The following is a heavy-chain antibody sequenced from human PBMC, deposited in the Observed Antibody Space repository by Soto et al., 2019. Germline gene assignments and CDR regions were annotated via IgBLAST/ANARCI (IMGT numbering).Heavy chain of an antibody. CDR2: ISSTTNYI. V-gene: IGHV3-21*06. Sequence: SVGGLVKPGGSLRLSCAASGFTFTRYSMNWVRQAPGKGLEWVSSISSTTNYIYYGDSMKGRFTISRDNAKNSLYLEMNSLRAEDTAVYYCARESEDLTSNFDYWGQGTLVTVSS. CDR3: ARESEDLTSNFDY. J-gene: IGHJ4*02. CDR1: GFTFTRYS.